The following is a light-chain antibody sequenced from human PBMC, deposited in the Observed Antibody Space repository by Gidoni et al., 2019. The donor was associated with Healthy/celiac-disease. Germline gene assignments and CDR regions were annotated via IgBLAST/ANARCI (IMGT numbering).Light chain of an antibody. CDR2: AAS. CDR3: QQSYSTRFT. J-gene: IGKJ3*01. CDR1: QSISSY. Sequence: DIQMTQSPSSLSASVGDRVTITCRASQSISSYLNWYQQKPGKAPTLLIYAASSLQSGVPSRFSCSGSGTDFTLTISSLQPEDFATYYCQQSYSTRFTFGPGTKVDIK. V-gene: IGKV1-39*01.